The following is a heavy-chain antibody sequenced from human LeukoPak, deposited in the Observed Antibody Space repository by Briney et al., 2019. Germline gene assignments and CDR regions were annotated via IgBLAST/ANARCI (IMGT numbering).Heavy chain of an antibody. J-gene: IGHJ4*02. CDR3: AKLYDYGDYRAFDY. Sequence: GGSLRLSCAASGFTFSSYGMHWVRQAPGKGLEWVAVISYDGSNKYYADSVKGRFTISRDNSKNTLYLQMNSLRAEDTAVYYCAKLYDYGDYRAFDYWGQGTLVTVSS. V-gene: IGHV3-30*18. CDR1: GFTFSSYG. CDR2: ISYDGSNK. D-gene: IGHD4-17*01.